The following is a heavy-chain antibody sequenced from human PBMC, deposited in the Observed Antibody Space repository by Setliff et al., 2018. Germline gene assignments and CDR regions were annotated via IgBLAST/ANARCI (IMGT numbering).Heavy chain of an antibody. CDR2: INAYNGNT. D-gene: IGHD2-15*01. Sequence: GASVKVSCKASGYAFNNYGIAWVRQAPGQGLEWMGWINAYNGNTFYAPKLQDRVTMTTDTSTATAYLELRSLRSDDTAVYYCAISTLSICSGGSCPNAFDVWGQGTMVT. CDR1: GYAFNNYG. J-gene: IGHJ3*01. CDR3: AISTLSICSGGSCPNAFDV. V-gene: IGHV1-18*01.